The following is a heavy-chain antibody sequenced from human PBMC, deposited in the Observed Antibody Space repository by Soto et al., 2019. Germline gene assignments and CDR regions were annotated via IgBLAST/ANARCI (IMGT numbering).Heavy chain of an antibody. Sequence: QVQLVESGGGVVQPGRSLRLSCAASGFTFSSYGMHWVRQAPGKGLEWVAGIWYDGSNKYYADSVKGRFAISRDNSKNTLYLQMNSLSAEDTAVYYCARFGGSGYIASGGQGTLVAVSS. J-gene: IGHJ4*02. CDR1: GFTFSSYG. CDR2: IWYDGSNK. V-gene: IGHV3-33*01. D-gene: IGHD5-12*01. CDR3: ARFGGSGYIAS.